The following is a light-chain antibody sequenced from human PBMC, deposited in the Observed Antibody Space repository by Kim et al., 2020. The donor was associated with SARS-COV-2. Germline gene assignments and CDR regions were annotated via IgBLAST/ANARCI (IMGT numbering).Light chain of an antibody. CDR2: RNN. J-gene: IGLJ1*01. V-gene: IGLV1-47*01. CDR1: RTNIGSNY. CDR3: AAWDDSLGGV. Sequence: QSVLTQPPSASGTPGQRVTISCSGSRTNIGSNYVYWYQQLPGTAPKLLIYRNNQRPSGVPDRFSGSKSGTSASLAISGLRSEDEADYYCAAWDDSLGGVFGTGTKLTVL.